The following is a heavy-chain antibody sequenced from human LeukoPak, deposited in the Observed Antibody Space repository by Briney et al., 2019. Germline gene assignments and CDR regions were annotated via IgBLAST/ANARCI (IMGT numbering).Heavy chain of an antibody. D-gene: IGHD1-1*01. V-gene: IGHV3-30*18. CDR2: ISYDGSKK. CDR3: AKESLDTEQRNYNYYGMDV. J-gene: IGHJ6*02. Sequence: GGSLRLSCAASGFTFSSYSMNWVRQAPGKGLEWVAFISYDGSKKYYADSVKDRFTISRDNSRNTLYVQVNSLRAEDTAVYYCAKESLDTEQRNYNYYGMDVWGQGTTVTVSS. CDR1: GFTFSSYS.